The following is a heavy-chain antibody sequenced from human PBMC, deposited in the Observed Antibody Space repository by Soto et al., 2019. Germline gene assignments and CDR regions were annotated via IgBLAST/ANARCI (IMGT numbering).Heavy chain of an antibody. J-gene: IGHJ4*02. D-gene: IGHD3-22*01. CDR3: ARDIGGTYYYDSSGYYRDDY. Sequence: ASVKVSCKASGYTFTSYYMHWVRQAPGQGLEWMGIINPSGGSTSYAQKFQGRVTMTRDTSTSTVYMELSSLRSEDTAVYYCARDIGGTYYYDSSGYYRDDYWGQGTLVTVSS. V-gene: IGHV1-46*01. CDR2: INPSGGST. CDR1: GYTFTSYY.